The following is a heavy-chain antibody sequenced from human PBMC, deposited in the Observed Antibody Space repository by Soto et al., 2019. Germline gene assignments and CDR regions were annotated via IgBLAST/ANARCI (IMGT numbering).Heavy chain of an antibody. Sequence: KTSETLSLTCFVSGYSITAVGYYWSWIRHHPGKGLEWIGSFYSSGSIIYNPSLRSRVSISGDTSSNQFSMSLTSVTAADTARYYCARMYSSGSGWFHPWGQGTLVTVSS. D-gene: IGHD6-19*01. V-gene: IGHV4-31*03. CDR3: ARMYSSGSGWFHP. CDR1: GYSITAVGYY. CDR2: FYSSGSI. J-gene: IGHJ5*02.